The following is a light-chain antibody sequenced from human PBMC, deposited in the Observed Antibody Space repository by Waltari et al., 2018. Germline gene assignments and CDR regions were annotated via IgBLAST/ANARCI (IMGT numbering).Light chain of an antibody. CDR3: QAWGTGIQGV. V-gene: IGLV4-69*01. J-gene: IGLJ3*02. CDR1: SGHSTNA. CDR2: VNSDGSH. Sequence: QLGVTQSPSASASLGASVKPTCILSSGHSTNAVAWPQQQPEKGPRFLMKVNSDGSHSKGDGIPDRFSGSSSGAERYLTISSLQSEDEADYYCQAWGTGIQGVFGGGTKLTVL.